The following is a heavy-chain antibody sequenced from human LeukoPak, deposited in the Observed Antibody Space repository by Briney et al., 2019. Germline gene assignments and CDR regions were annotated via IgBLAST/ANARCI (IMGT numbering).Heavy chain of an antibody. CDR2: MNPNSGNT. CDR1: GYTLTSYD. V-gene: IGHV1-8*01. CDR3: AAYGSGSYYLQSFDY. J-gene: IGHJ4*02. D-gene: IGHD3-10*01. Sequence: ASVKVSCKASGYTLTSYDINWVRQATGQGLEWMGCMNPNSGNTGYAQKFQGRVTMTRNTSISTAYMELSSLRSEDTAVYYCAAYGSGSYYLQSFDYWGQGTLVTVSS.